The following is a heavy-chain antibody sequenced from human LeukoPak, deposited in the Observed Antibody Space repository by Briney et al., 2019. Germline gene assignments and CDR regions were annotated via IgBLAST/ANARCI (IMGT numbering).Heavy chain of an antibody. CDR2: ISGSGGST. V-gene: IGHV3-23*01. Sequence: PGGSLRLSCAASGFTFSSYAMSWVRQAPGKGLEWVSAISGSGGSTYYADSVKGRFTISRDNSKNTLYLQMNSLRAEDTAVYYCARDPYSSGLVNWFDPWGQGTLVTVSS. J-gene: IGHJ5*02. D-gene: IGHD6-19*01. CDR3: ARDPYSSGLVNWFDP. CDR1: GFTFSSYA.